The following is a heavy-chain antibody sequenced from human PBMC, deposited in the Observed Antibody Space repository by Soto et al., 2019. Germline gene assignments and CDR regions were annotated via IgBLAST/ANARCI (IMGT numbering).Heavy chain of an antibody. J-gene: IGHJ5*02. Sequence: PSETLSLTCTVSGGSISSYYWSWIRQPPGKGLEWIGYIYYSGSTNYNPSLKSRVTISVDTSKNQFSLKLSSVTAADTAVYYCASGITMVRGFPEGFDPWGQGTQVTVSS. CDR3: ASGITMVRGFPEGFDP. V-gene: IGHV4-59*12. D-gene: IGHD3-10*01. CDR2: IYYSGST. CDR1: GGSISSYY.